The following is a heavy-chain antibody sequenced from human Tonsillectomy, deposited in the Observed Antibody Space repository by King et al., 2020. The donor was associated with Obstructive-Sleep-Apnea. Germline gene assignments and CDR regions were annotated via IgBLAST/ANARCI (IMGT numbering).Heavy chain of an antibody. V-gene: IGHV3-7*03. D-gene: IGHD3-10*01. CDR3: ARVGGSESYYIQYFDY. CDR2: IKQDGSEK. CDR1: GFTFSSYW. J-gene: IGHJ4*02. Sequence: VQLVESGGGLVQPGGSLRLSCAASGFTFSSYWMSWVRQAPGKGLEWVANIKQDGSEKYYVDSVKGRFTISRDNAKNSLYLQMNSLRAEDTAVYYCARVGGSESYYIQYFDYWGQGTLVTVSS.